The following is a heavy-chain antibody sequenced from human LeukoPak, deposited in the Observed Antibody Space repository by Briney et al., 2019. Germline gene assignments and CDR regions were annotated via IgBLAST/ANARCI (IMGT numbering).Heavy chain of an antibody. D-gene: IGHD4-11*01. Sequence: PGGSLRLSCTASGITVSSNDMCWVRQAPGKGLEWVANVQHIGGETYYVDSVKGRFTISRDNAKNSVYLQMNSLGADDTAVYYCATYSILNAREFRYWGQGTLVTVTS. V-gene: IGHV3-7*01. J-gene: IGHJ1*01. CDR1: GITVSSND. CDR3: ATYSILNAREFRY. CDR2: VQHIGGET.